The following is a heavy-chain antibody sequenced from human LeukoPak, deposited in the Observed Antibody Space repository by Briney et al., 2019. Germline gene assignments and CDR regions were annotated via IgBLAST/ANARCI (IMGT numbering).Heavy chain of an antibody. J-gene: IGHJ4*02. Sequence: ASVKVSCKTSGYTFTIYGISWVRQAPGQGLEWVGWISGYSGNTDYAQKFQDRVTMTTDTSTSTAYMELRSLSSDDTAVYYCARDYRGSYYFYWGQGTLVTVSS. D-gene: IGHD1-26*01. V-gene: IGHV1-18*01. CDR1: GYTFTIYG. CDR3: ARDYRGSYYFY. CDR2: ISGYSGNT.